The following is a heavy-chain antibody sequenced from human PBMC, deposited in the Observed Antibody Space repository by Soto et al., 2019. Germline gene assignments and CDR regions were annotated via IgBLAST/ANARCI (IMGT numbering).Heavy chain of an antibody. D-gene: IGHD2-8*01. CDR3: ARDRRYCTNGVCYSDAFDI. CDR1: GCTFSSYW. CDR2: IKQDGSEK. V-gene: IGHV3-7*01. Sequence: PGGSLRLSWAASGCTFSSYWMSWVSQATGKGLEWVANIKQDGSEKYYVDSVKGRFTISRDNAKNSLYLQMNSLRAEDTAVYYCARDRRYCTNGVCYSDAFDIWGQGTMVTVSS. J-gene: IGHJ3*02.